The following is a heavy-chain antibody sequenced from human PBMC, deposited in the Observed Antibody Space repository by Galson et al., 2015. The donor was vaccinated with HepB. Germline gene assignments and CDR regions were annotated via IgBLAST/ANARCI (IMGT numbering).Heavy chain of an antibody. CDR1: GYTFIGYY. D-gene: IGHD2-15*01. Sequence: SVKVSCKASGYTFIGYYMHWVRQAPGQGLEWMGRINPNSGGTNYAQKFQGRVTMTSNTSITTAYMELSRLRSDDTAVYYCAVGYCGGGSCYSPGFWGQGTLVTASS. CDR3: AVGYCGGGSCYSPGF. CDR2: INPNSGGT. J-gene: IGHJ4*02. V-gene: IGHV1-2*06.